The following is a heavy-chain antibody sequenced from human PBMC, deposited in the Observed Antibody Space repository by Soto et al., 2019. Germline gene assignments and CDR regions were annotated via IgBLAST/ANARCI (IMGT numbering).Heavy chain of an antibody. CDR3: GRDQVPAALFGGFAP. Sequence: SETLSLTCTVSGGSISSYYWSWIRQPPGKGLEWIGYIYYSGSTNYDPSLKSRVTISVDTSKNQFSLKLSSVTAADTAVYYCGRDQVPAALFGGFAPGGQGPLVPVSS. D-gene: IGHD2-2*01. J-gene: IGHJ5*02. CDR1: GGSISSYY. V-gene: IGHV4-59*01. CDR2: IYYSGST.